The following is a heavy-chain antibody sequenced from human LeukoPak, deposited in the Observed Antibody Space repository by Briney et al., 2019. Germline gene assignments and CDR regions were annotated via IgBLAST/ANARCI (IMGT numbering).Heavy chain of an antibody. CDR1: GYTFTGYG. CDR2: ISAYNGNT. J-gene: IGHJ5*02. D-gene: IGHD2-21*02. CDR3: ARGEVVTAIPRWFDP. Sequence: VASVKVSCKASGYTFTGYGISWVRQAPGQGLEWMGWISAYNGNTNYAQKLQGRATMTTDTSTSTAYMELRSLRSDDTAVYYCARGEVVTAIPRWFDPWGQGTLVTVSS. V-gene: IGHV1-18*01.